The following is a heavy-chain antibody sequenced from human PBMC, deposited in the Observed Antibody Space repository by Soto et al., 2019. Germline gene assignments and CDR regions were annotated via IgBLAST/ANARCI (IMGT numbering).Heavy chain of an antibody. CDR1: GFSLSNARMG. Sequence: QVTLKESGPVLVKPTETLTLTCTVSGFSLSNARMGVSWIRQPPGKALEWLAHIFSNDEKSYSTSLKSRLTITKNTSKSQVVLTMTNMDPVDTATYYCARIFTIFGMVSWFDPWGQGTLVTVSS. D-gene: IGHD3-3*01. CDR3: ARIFTIFGMVSWFDP. CDR2: IFSNDEK. V-gene: IGHV2-26*01. J-gene: IGHJ5*02.